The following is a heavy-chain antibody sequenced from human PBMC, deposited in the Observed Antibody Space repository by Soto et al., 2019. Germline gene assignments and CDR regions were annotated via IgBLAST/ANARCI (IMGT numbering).Heavy chain of an antibody. D-gene: IGHD2-21*02. CDR3: ATALVVVPALEYALEV. CDR2: ISSSGSTI. J-gene: IGHJ3*01. Sequence: PGEPLKISCAASGFTLSSYQIYWVRQAPGKGLEWVSYISSSGSTIYYADSVKGRFTISRDNAKNSLYLQMNSLRAEDTAVYYWATALVVVPALEYALEVRGQGKIVTVS. V-gene: IGHV3-48*03. CDR1: GFTLSSYQ.